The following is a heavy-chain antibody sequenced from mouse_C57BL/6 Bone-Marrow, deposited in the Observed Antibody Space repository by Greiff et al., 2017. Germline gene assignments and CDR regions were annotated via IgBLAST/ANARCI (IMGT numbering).Heavy chain of an antibody. CDR1: GYAFTNYL. V-gene: IGHV1-54*01. Sequence: QVHVKQSGAELVRPGTSVKVSCKASGYAFTNYLIEWVKQRPGQGLEWIGVIIPGSGGTNYNEKFKGKATLTADKAYSTAYMQLSSLTSEDSAVYFCAREGVKLLRSFDYWGQGTLVTVSA. CDR3: AREGVKLLRSFDY. J-gene: IGHJ3*01. D-gene: IGHD1-1*01. CDR2: IIPGSGGT.